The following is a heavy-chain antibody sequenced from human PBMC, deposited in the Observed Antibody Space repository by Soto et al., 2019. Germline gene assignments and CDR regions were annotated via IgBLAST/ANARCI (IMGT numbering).Heavy chain of an antibody. Sequence: GASVKVSSKDSGGTFSSYAISWVRQAPGQGLEWMGGIIPIFGTANYAQKFQGRVTITADESTSTAYMELSSLRSGDTAVYYCARDRSSWLDYWGQGTLVTVSS. D-gene: IGHD6-13*01. CDR1: GGTFSSYA. CDR2: IIPIFGTA. CDR3: ARDRSSWLDY. V-gene: IGHV1-69*13. J-gene: IGHJ4*02.